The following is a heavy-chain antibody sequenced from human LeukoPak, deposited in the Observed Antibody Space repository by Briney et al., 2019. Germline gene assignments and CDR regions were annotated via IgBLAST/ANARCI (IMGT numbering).Heavy chain of an antibody. Sequence: SETLSLTCSDSGGSVRSGSYYWSWTRQPPGKGLEWIGFVFPSGNTKYNPSLKSRVTMSRDTSKNQFSLKLSSVTAADRAAYYCARVRLSGTYLDAFVIWGQGTMVTVSS. D-gene: IGHD1-26*01. V-gene: IGHV4-61*01. J-gene: IGHJ3*02. CDR3: ARVRLSGTYLDAFVI. CDR1: GGSVRSGSYY. CDR2: VFPSGNT.